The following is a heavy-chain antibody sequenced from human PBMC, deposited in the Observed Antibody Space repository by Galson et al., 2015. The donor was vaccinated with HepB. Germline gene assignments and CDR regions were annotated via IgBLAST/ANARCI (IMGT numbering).Heavy chain of an antibody. D-gene: IGHD3-3*01. V-gene: IGHV1-46*01. CDR2: ISPSDGAV. CDR1: GYTFTTYN. J-gene: IGHJ4*02. Sequence: SVKVSCKATGYTFTTYNIQWVRQAPGQGLEWMGRISPSDGAVHYAQEFQGRVTMTRDTSTSTVYMDLSSLASEDTAVNYCAREKFFTYYFDYWGQGTLVTVSS. CDR3: AREKFFTYYFDY.